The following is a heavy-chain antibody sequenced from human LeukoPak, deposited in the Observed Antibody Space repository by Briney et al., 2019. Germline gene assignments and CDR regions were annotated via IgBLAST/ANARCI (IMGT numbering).Heavy chain of an antibody. CDR2: ISASGLST. J-gene: IGHJ5*02. CDR1: GFTFTSSA. CDR3: ARSGIVLHWFDP. V-gene: IGHV3-23*01. D-gene: IGHD2/OR15-2a*01. Sequence: PGGSLRLSCAASGFTFTSSAMSWVRQAPGKGLEWVSTISASGLSTYHADSVTGRFTISRDNSKNTLYLQMNSLKAEDTAVYYCARSGIVLHWFDPWGQGSLVTVS.